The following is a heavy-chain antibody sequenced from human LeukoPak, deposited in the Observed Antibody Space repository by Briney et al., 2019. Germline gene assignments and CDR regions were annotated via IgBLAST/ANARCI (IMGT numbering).Heavy chain of an antibody. V-gene: IGHV3-30*02. D-gene: IGHD6-19*01. CDR1: GFTFSSYG. J-gene: IGHJ4*02. CDR2: IRYDGSNK. Sequence: GGSLRLSCAASGFTFSSYGMHWVRHAPGKGLEWVAFIRYDGSNKYYADSVKGRFTISRDNSKNTLYLQMNSLRAEDTAVYYCAKVMGSSGWSSYWGQGTLVTVSS. CDR3: AKVMGSSGWSSY.